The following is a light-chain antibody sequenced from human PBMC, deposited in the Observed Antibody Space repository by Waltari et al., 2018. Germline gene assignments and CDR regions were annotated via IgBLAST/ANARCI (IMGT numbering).Light chain of an antibody. CDR2: NPN. Sequence: QSVLTQPPSVSGTPGQRVTISCSGSFSNLGSNSVNWYQQLPGTSPRLLNYNPNQGPSGVPHRFSASKSGTSASLAITGLQSEDEAYYYCAAWDDSLGAVFGGGTKLTVL. CDR3: AAWDDSLGAV. J-gene: IGLJ3*02. CDR1: FSNLGSNS. V-gene: IGLV1-44*01.